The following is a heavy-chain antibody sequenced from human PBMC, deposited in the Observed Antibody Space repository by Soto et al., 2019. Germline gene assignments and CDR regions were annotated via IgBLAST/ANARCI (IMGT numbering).Heavy chain of an antibody. J-gene: IGHJ6*02. CDR2: ISSGSRYI. D-gene: IGHD4-17*01. Sequence: EVQLVESGGGLVKPGESLRLTCAASAFTFSSYSMIWVRQAPGKGLEWVSAISSGSRYIHYADSVKGRFTISRDNAKNSLYLQMNSLRAEDTALYYCARVRGDSYYYGVDVWGQGTTVTVSS. V-gene: IGHV3-21*01. CDR1: AFTFSSYS. CDR3: ARVRGDSYYYGVDV.